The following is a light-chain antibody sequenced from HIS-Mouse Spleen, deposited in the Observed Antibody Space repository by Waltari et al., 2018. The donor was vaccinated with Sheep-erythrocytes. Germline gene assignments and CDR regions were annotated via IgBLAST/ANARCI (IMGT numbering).Light chain of an antibody. CDR3: CSYAGSSTPWV. CDR1: SSDVGSDNI. J-gene: IGLJ3*02. Sequence: QSALTQPASVSGSPGQSILISCPGTSSDVGSDNIVSWYQQHPGKAPKLMIYEGSKRPSGVSNRFSGSKSGNTASLTISGLQAEDEADYYCCSYAGSSTPWVFGGGTKLTVL. V-gene: IGLV2-23*01. CDR2: EGS.